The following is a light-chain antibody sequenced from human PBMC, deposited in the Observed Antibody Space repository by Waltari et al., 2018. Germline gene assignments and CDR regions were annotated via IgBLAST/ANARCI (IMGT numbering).Light chain of an antibody. CDR2: DAS. CDR3: QQRSNWPPKWT. J-gene: IGKJ1*01. Sequence: EIVLTQSPATLSLSPGERATLPCRASQSVSSYLAWYQQKPGQAPRLLIYDASNRATGILARFSGSGSGTDFTLTISSLEPEDFAVYYCQQRSNWPPKWTFGQGTKVEIK. V-gene: IGKV3-11*01. CDR1: QSVSSY.